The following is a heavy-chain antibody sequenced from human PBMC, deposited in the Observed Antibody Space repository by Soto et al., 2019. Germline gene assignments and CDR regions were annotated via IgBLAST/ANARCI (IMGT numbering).Heavy chain of an antibody. J-gene: IGHJ5*02. CDR3: ARDLTGTGGGLVPEFMDNWFDP. D-gene: IGHD3-9*01. CDR1: GGSISSYY. Sequence: SETLSLTCTVSGGSISSYYWSWIRQPPGKELEWIGDIYYSGSTNYNPSLKSRVTISVDKSKNQFSLKLSSVTAADTAVYYCARDLTGTGGGLVPEFMDNWFDPWGQGTLVTVSS. V-gene: IGHV4-59*12. CDR2: IYYSGST.